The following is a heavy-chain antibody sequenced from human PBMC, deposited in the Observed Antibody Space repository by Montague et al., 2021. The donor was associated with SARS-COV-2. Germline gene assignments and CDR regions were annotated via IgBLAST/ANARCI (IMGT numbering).Heavy chain of an antibody. J-gene: IGHJ4*02. CDR1: GGSISSSNW. D-gene: IGHD5-24*01. CDR2: IYHSGRT. Sequence: SETLSLTCAVSGGSISSSNWWSWVRQPPGKGLEWIGEIYHSGRTNYNPSLKSRVTISVDESTGQFSLKLRSVTAADTAVYYCAVQELACFDYWGQGTLVTVSS. CDR3: AVQELACFDY. V-gene: IGHV4-4*02.